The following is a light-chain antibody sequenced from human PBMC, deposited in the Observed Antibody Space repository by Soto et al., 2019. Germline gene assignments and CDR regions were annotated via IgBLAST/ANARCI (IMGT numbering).Light chain of an antibody. Sequence: EIVLTQSPATLSLSPGERATLSGRASQSISNYVAWYQQKPGQAPRLLIYDASDRATGIPGRFSGSGSGTDFTLTISSLEPEDFAVYYCQQHSNWPPITFGQGTRLEIK. V-gene: IGKV3-11*01. CDR1: QSISNY. CDR2: DAS. J-gene: IGKJ5*01. CDR3: QQHSNWPPIT.